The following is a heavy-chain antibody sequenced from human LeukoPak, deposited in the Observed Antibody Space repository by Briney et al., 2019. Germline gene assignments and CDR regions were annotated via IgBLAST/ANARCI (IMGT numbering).Heavy chain of an antibody. D-gene: IGHD2-21*01. Sequence: ASVKVSCKASGYTFTSYYLHWVRQAPGQGLEWMGIINPSGGSTSYAQKFQGRVTMTRDTSTSTVYMELSSLRSEDTAVYYCARSLVVAKGFDYWGQGTLVTVSS. CDR2: INPSGGST. CDR3: ARSLVVAKGFDY. J-gene: IGHJ4*02. V-gene: IGHV1-46*01. CDR1: GYTFTSYY.